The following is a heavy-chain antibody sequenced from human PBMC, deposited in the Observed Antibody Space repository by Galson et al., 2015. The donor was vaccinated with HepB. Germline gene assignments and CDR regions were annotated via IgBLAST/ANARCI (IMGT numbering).Heavy chain of an antibody. D-gene: IGHD3-10*01. CDR1: GFTFSSYG. CDR2: IWYDGSNK. J-gene: IGHJ6*02. CDR3: ARGRWRYYGSGNGMDV. V-gene: IGHV3-33*01. Sequence: SLRLSCAASGFTFSSYGMHWVRQAPGKGLEWVAVIWYDGSNKYYADSVKGRFTISRDNSKNTLYLQMNSLRAEDTAVYYCARGRWRYYGSGNGMDVWGQGTTVTVSS.